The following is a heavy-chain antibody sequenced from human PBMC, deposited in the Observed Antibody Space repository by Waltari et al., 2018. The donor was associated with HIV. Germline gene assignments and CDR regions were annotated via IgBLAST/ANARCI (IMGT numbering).Heavy chain of an antibody. Sequence: QVQLVESGGGVVQPRRSLRLSCAASGFTFSSYGMPWVRQAPGKGLEWVAVISYDGSKKYYADSVKGRFTISRDNSKNTLYLQMNSLRAEDTAVYYCAKDRQKIGYYDILTGYLDYWGQGTLVTVSS. CDR1: GFTFSSYG. D-gene: IGHD3-9*01. CDR2: ISYDGSKK. CDR3: AKDRQKIGYYDILTGYLDY. V-gene: IGHV3-30*18. J-gene: IGHJ4*02.